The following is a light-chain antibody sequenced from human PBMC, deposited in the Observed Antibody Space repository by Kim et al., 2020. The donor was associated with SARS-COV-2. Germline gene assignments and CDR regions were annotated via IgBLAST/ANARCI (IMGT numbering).Light chain of an antibody. CDR2: ASS. J-gene: IGKJ1*01. Sequence: SPGERGTLAVRASRSRSSSYLAWYQQKPGQAPRLLMYASSSRATGIPDRCRGSGAGTDFTLTISRLEHGDFAVYYCQLDGYSRGTFGQGTKVDIK. CDR3: QLDGYSRGT. V-gene: IGKV3-20*01. CDR1: RSRSSSY.